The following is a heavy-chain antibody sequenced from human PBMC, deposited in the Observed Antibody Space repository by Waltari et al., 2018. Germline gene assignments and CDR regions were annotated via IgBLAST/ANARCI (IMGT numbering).Heavy chain of an antibody. Sequence: QLQLQESGSGLVKPSQTLSLTCAVSGASVSSGGHSWSWIRLPPGRGLEWIGYINDSGSTYYNPTLKSSVTISIDSSRNQFSLKLTSVTAADTAVYYCARDPGGFDRRFDSWGQGILVTVSS. CDR1: GASVSSGGHS. CDR3: ARDPGGFDRRFDS. CDR2: INDSGST. J-gene: IGHJ5*01. D-gene: IGHD3-16*01. V-gene: IGHV4-30-2*01.